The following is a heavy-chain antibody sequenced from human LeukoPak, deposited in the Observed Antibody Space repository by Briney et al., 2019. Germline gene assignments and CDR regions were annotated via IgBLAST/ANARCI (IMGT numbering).Heavy chain of an antibody. D-gene: IGHD3-3*01. CDR1: GGSFSGYY. CDR2: INHSGST. CDR3: ARSSTYYDFWSGYYNYFDY. V-gene: IGHV4-34*01. Sequence: SETLSLTCAVYGGSFSGYYWSWIRQPPGKGLEWIGEINHSGSTNYNPSLKSRVTISVDTSKNQFSLKLSSVTAADTAVYYCARSSTYYDFWSGYYNYFDYWGQGTLVTVSS. J-gene: IGHJ4*02.